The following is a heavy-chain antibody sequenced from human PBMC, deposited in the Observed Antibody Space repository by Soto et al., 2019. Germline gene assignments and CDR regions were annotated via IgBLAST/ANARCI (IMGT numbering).Heavy chain of an antibody. D-gene: IGHD4-17*01. CDR3: ARPYGDYDYFDY. Sequence: QLQLQESGPGLVKPSETLSLTCTVSGGSISSSSYYWGWIRQPPGKGLERIGSIYYSGSTYYNPSLKSRVTISVDTSKNQFSLKLSSVTAADTAVYYCARPYGDYDYFDYCGQGTLVTVSS. J-gene: IGHJ4*02. V-gene: IGHV4-39*01. CDR1: GGSISSSSYY. CDR2: IYYSGST.